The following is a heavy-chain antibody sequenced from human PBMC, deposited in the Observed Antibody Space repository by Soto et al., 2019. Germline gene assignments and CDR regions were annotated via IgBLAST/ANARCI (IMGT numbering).Heavy chain of an antibody. J-gene: IGHJ6*02. V-gene: IGHV4-59*04. Sequence: SETLSLTCTVSGGSISSYYWSWNRQPPGKGLEWIGYIYYSGSTNYNPSLKSRVTLSVDTSKNQFSVRLNSVTASDTAVYYCAPLSVSLSGPYGIHVWGQGTTVTVSS. CDR1: GGSISSYY. CDR3: APLSVSLSGPYGIHV. CDR2: IYYSGST. D-gene: IGHD2-15*01.